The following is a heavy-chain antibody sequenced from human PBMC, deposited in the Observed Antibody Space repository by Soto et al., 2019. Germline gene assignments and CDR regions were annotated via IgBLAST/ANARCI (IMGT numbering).Heavy chain of an antibody. CDR3: ARGELLPRYFDY. Sequence: ASVKVSCKASGYTFTRYCISWVRQAPGQGLEWMGWISAYNGNTNYAQKLQGRVTMTTDTSTSTAYMELRSLRSDDTAVYYCARGELLPRYFDYWGQGTLVTVSS. D-gene: IGHD3-10*01. CDR2: ISAYNGNT. V-gene: IGHV1-18*04. J-gene: IGHJ4*02. CDR1: GYTFTRYC.